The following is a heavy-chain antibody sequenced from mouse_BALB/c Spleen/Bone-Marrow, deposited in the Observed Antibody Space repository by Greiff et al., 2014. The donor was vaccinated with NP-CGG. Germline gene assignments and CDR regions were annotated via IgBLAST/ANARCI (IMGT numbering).Heavy chain of an antibody. CDR2: ISDGGSYT. V-gene: IGHV5-4*02. CDR1: GFTFSDYY. J-gene: IGHJ4*01. CDR3: ARDRAYYRYDGYYYAMDY. Sequence: EVKVEESGGGLVKPGGSLKLSCAASGFTFSDYYMYWVRQTPEKRLEWVAIISDGGSYTYYPDSVKGRFTISRDNAKNNLYLQMSSLKSDDTAMYYCARDRAYYRYDGYYYAMDYWGQGTSVTVPS. D-gene: IGHD2-14*01.